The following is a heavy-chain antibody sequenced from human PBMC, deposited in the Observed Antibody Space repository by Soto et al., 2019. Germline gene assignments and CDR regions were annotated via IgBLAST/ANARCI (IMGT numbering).Heavy chain of an antibody. D-gene: IGHD6-19*01. CDR2: ISTYNGNT. Sequence: QVQLVQSGAEVKKPGASIKVSCKASGYMFTSYGINWARQAPGQGPEWMGWISTYNGNTNYAQKHQGRVTMTTDTSTSTADMELKTLTSDATAVYYCARDLGIAVAGLCQDCGQGNLVIVAS. V-gene: IGHV1-18*01. CDR1: GYMFTSYG. CDR3: ARDLGIAVAGLCQD. J-gene: IGHJ1*01.